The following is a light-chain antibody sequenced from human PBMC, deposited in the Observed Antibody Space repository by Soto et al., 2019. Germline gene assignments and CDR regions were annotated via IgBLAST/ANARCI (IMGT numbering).Light chain of an antibody. V-gene: IGKV3-20*01. CDR1: QSVSNNY. Sequence: EIVLTQSPGTLSLSQGERATLSCRASQSVSNNYLAWYPQQPGQAPRLLIYGASSRATGIPDRFSGSGSGTDFTLTISRLEPEDFAVYYCQQYRTFGQGSKVAIK. J-gene: IGKJ1*01. CDR3: QQYRT. CDR2: GAS.